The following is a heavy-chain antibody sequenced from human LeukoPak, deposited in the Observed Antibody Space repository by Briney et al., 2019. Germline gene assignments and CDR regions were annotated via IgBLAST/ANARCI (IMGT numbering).Heavy chain of an antibody. J-gene: IGHJ4*02. CDR3: ARGDRWFDY. V-gene: IGHV3-21*01. CDR1: EFTFSTYI. Sequence: GGSLRLSCAASEFTFSTYIMNWVRQAPGKGLEWVSSISSSSAYIYYADSVRGRFTISRDNAKNSLYLQMNSLRAEDAAVYYRARGDRWFDYWGQGTLVTVSA. CDR2: ISSSSAYI. D-gene: IGHD5-24*01.